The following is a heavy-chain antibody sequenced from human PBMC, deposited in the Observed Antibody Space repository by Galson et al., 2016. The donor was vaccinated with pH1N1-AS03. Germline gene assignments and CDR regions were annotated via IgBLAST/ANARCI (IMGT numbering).Heavy chain of an antibody. D-gene: IGHD5-18*01. CDR1: GFTFRTFS. Sequence: SLRLSCAASGFTFRTFSIYWVRQAPGKGLEYVSGISDSGINTYYADPVKARFTISRDKSKNMVYLQMSSLRTEDTAVYYCIKEGNRLQSRRSDAFDIWGRGTMVTVSS. V-gene: IGHV3-64D*06. CDR3: IKEGNRLQSRRSDAFDI. CDR2: ISDSGINT. J-gene: IGHJ3*02.